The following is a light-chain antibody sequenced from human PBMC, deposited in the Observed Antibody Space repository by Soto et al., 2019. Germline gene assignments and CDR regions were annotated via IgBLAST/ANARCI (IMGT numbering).Light chain of an antibody. V-gene: IGKV1-39*01. J-gene: IGKJ1*01. CDR1: QSIDTH. CDR3: HQTYSPPDT. Sequence: DIRMTQSPSSLSASVGDRVTITCRASQSIDTHLNWYQQHPGKAPNALIYEASNLQSVVPSRFSGSGSGTDFTLTISGLQPDDSATYYCHQTYSPPDTFGQGTKVEIK. CDR2: EAS.